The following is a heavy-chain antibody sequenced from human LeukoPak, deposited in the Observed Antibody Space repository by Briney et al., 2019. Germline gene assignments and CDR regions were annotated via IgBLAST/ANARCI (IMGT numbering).Heavy chain of an antibody. CDR3: AGADYYDSSYWFDP. CDR2: IYYSGST. Sequence: SETLSLTCTVSGGSISSYYWSWIRQPPGKGLEWIGYIYYSGSTNYNPSLKSRVTISVDTSKNQFSLKLSSVTAADTAVDYCAGADYYDSSYWFDPWGQGTLVTVSS. D-gene: IGHD3-22*01. V-gene: IGHV4-59*01. J-gene: IGHJ5*02. CDR1: GGSISSYY.